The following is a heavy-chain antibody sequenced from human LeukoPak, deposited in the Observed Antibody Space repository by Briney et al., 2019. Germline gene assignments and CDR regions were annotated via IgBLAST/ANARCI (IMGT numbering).Heavy chain of an antibody. J-gene: IGHJ4*02. CDR1: GYSTSSAYY. CDR2: IYHSGST. V-gene: IGHV4-38-2*02. CDR3: ARYITAGQYYFDS. Sequence: KTSETLSLTCTVSGYSTSSAYYWGWIRQPPGKGLDWIANIYHSGSTYYNPSLKSRVTISLDTSKNQFSLKLSSVTAADTAVYYCARYITAGQYYFDSWGQGTLVTVSS. D-gene: IGHD1-14*01.